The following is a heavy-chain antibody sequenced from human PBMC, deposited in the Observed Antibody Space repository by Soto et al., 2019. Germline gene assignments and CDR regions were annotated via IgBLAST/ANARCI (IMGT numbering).Heavy chain of an antibody. D-gene: IGHD3-3*01. V-gene: IGHV4-4*07. Sequence: QVQLQESGPGLVKPSETLSLTCTVSGGSMRSYYWNWIRQPAGDGLEWIGRIYARGSTKYNPSLESRVTMFVDVSQNQFSLRLNSVTAADTAVYYCAGIGEEIYYGMDVWGQGNTVTVSS. CDR1: GGSMRSYY. CDR3: AGIGEEIYYGMDV. J-gene: IGHJ6*02. CDR2: IYARGST.